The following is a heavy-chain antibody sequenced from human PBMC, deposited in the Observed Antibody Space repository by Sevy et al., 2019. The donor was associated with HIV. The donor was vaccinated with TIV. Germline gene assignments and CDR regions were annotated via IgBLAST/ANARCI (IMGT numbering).Heavy chain of an antibody. CDR1: GGSFSGYY. J-gene: IGHJ5*02. V-gene: IGHV4-34*01. CDR3: ARGRLLWFGELMAPDNWFDP. D-gene: IGHD3-10*01. CDR2: INHSGST. Sequence: SETLSLTCAVYGGSFSGYYWSWNRQPPGKGLEWIGEINHSGSTNYNPTLKSRVTISVDTSKNQFSLKLSSVTAADTAVYYCARGRLLWFGELMAPDNWFDPWGQGTLVTVSS.